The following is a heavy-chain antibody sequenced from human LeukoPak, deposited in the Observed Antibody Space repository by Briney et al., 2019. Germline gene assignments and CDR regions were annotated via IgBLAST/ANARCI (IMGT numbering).Heavy chain of an antibody. J-gene: IGHJ4*02. CDR1: GGSISSSSYY. CDR3: ARHGNRIAALDFDY. Sequence: PSETLSLTCTVSGGSISSSSYYWGWIRQPPGKGLEWIGSIYYSGSTYYNPSLKSRVTISVDTSKNQFSLKLSSVTAADTAVYYCARHGNRIAALDFDYWGQGTLVTVSS. D-gene: IGHD6-6*01. V-gene: IGHV4-39*01. CDR2: IYYSGST.